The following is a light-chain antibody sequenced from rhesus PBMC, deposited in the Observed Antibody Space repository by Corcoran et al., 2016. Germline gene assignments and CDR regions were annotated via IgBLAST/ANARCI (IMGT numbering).Light chain of an antibody. CDR1: QGISSY. V-gene: IGKV1-32*02. J-gene: IGKJ1*01. CDR3: QQGNSNPRT. CDR2: YAN. Sequence: DIQMSQSPSSLSASVGDRVTITCRASQGISSYLNWYQQKPGKAPKLLIYYANSLASGVPSRFSGSGCGTEFNLTISSLQPEDFATYYCQQGNSNPRTFGQGTKVEIK.